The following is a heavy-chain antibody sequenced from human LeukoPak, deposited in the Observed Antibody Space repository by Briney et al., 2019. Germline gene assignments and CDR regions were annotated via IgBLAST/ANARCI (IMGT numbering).Heavy chain of an antibody. J-gene: IGHJ3*02. V-gene: IGHV1-69*13. CDR1: VCTFSSYA. Sequence: SVKVSWKASVCTFSSYAISWVRQAPGQGLEWMGGIIPIFGTANYAQKFQGRVTITADESTSTAYMELSSLRSEDTAVYYCARDSAAVAGTGSAFDIWGQGTMVTVSS. CDR3: ARDSAAVAGTGSAFDI. CDR2: IIPIFGTA. D-gene: IGHD6-19*01.